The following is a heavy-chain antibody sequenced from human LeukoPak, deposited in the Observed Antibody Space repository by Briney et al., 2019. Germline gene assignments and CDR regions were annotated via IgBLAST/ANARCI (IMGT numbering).Heavy chain of an antibody. D-gene: IGHD3-9*01. CDR3: ARALILTGPPDY. CDR1: GITFRSFA. Sequence: GGSLRLSCAASGITFRSFALSWVRQAPGKGLEWVSTISDTTYYADSVRGRFTISRDNAKNSLYLQMNSLRAEDTAVYYCARALILTGPPDYWGQGPLVTVSS. CDR2: ISDTT. V-gene: IGHV3-23*01. J-gene: IGHJ4*02.